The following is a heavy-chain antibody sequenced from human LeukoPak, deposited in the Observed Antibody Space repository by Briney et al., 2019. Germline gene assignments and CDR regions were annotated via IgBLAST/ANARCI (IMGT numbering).Heavy chain of an antibody. CDR1: GFTFSSYA. D-gene: IGHD2-15*01. V-gene: IGHV3-23*01. CDR2: ISGSGGST. Sequence: GGSLRLSCAASGFTFSSYAMSRVRQAPGKGLEWVSGISGSGGSTYYADSVKGRFTISRDNSKNTLSLQMNSLRAEDTALYYCAKSAGSFFDYWGQGTLVTVSS. CDR3: AKSAGSFFDY. J-gene: IGHJ4*02.